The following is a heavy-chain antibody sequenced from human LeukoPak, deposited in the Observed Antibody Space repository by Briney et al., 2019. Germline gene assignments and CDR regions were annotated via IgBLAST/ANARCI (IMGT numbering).Heavy chain of an antibody. CDR3: ARDRLLYYYYMDV. CDR2: IYYSGST. J-gene: IGHJ6*03. CDR1: GGSISSSSYY. Sequence: SETLSLTCTVSGGSISSSSYYWGWIRQPPGKGLEWIGSIYYSGSTYYNPSLKSRVTISVDTSKNQFSLKLSSVTAADTAVYYCARDRLLYYYYMDVWGKGTTVTVSS. V-gene: IGHV4-39*07. D-gene: IGHD5-18*01.